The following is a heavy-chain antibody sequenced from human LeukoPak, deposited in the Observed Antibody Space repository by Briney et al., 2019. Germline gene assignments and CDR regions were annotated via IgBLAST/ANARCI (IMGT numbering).Heavy chain of an antibody. CDR2: INPNSGGT. D-gene: IGHD2-15*01. Sequence: GASVKVSCKASGYTFTGYYMHWVRQAPGQGLEWMGWINPNSGGTNYAQKFQGWVTMTRDTSISTAYMELSRLRSDDTAVYYCARRYCSGGSCYPYFDYWGQGTLVTVPS. V-gene: IGHV1-2*04. CDR1: GYTFTGYY. J-gene: IGHJ4*02. CDR3: ARRYCSGGSCYPYFDY.